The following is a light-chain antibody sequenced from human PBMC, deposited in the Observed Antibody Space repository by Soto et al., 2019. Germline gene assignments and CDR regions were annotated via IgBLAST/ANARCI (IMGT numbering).Light chain of an antibody. Sequence: EIVLTQSPATLSLSPGERATVSCRASQSVSNSLGWFQQKPGQAPRLLIYDASDRARGVPARFSGSGSGTDFTLTISGLEPEDFAVYYCQQRANRLWTFGQGTKVEIK. J-gene: IGKJ1*01. CDR1: QSVSNS. V-gene: IGKV3-11*01. CDR3: QQRANRLWT. CDR2: DAS.